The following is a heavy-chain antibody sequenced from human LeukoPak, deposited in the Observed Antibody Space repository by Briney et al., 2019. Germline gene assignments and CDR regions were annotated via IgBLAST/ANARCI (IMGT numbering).Heavy chain of an antibody. J-gene: IGHJ4*02. CDR3: AVEYYYDSSGYYSNFDY. CDR1: GFTFSKCD. Sequence: GGSLRLSCAASGFTFSKCDIHWVRQAPGKGLEWVSAISGSGGSTYYADSVKGRFTISRDNSKNTLYLQMNSLRAEDTAVYYCAVEYYYDSSGYYSNFDYWGQGTLVTVSS. V-gene: IGHV3-23*01. CDR2: ISGSGGST. D-gene: IGHD3-22*01.